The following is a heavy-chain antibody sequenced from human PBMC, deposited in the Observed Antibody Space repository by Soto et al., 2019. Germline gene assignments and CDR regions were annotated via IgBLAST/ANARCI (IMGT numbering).Heavy chain of an antibody. CDR3: ARERSARIAVAGMSY. CDR1: GFTFSSYA. Sequence: GGSLRLSCAASGFTFSSYAMSWVRQAPGKGLEWVSAINSRGGSTYYADSVKGRFTISRDSSKNTLYLQMNSLRAEDTAVYYCARERSARIAVAGMSYWGQGTLVTVSS. J-gene: IGHJ4*02. CDR2: INSRGGST. D-gene: IGHD6-19*01. V-gene: IGHV3-23*01.